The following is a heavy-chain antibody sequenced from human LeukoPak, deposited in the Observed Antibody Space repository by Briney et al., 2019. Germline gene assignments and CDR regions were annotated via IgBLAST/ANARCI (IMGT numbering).Heavy chain of an antibody. V-gene: IGHV4-61*02. Sequence: PSQTLCVTCTVSGGSISSGRYYWSWIRQPAGKGLEWIGGIYTSGSTNYNPSLKSRVTISVDTSKNQFALKLSSETAADTAVYYCARDTYSSPLGYWGQGTLVTVSS. CDR2: IYTSGST. CDR3: ARDTYSSPLGY. D-gene: IGHD6-13*01. CDR1: GGSISSGRYY. J-gene: IGHJ4*02.